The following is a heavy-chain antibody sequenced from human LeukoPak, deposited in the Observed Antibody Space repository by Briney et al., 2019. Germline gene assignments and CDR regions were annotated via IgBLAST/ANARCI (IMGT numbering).Heavy chain of an antibody. D-gene: IGHD3-10*01. V-gene: IGHV3-13*01. CDR2: IGTAGDT. CDR1: GFTFSSYD. J-gene: IGHJ4*02. CDR3: ARGAPSITMVRGVHFDY. Sequence: GGSLRLSCAASGFTFSSYDMHWVRQATGKGLEWVSAIGTAGDTYYPGSAKGRFTISRENTMNSLYLQMNSLRAGDTAVYYCARGAPSITMVRGVHFDYWGQGTLVTVSS.